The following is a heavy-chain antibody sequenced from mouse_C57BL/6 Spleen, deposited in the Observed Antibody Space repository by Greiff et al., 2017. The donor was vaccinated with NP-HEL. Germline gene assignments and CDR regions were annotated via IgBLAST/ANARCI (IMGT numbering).Heavy chain of an antibody. V-gene: IGHV5-17*01. D-gene: IGHD2-3*01. CDR1: GFTFSDYG. CDR3: ARGPMMVTTRYYAMDY. J-gene: IGHJ4*01. CDR2: ISSGSGTI. Sequence: EVKLVESGGGLVKPGGSLKLSCAASGFTFSDYGMHWVRQAPEKGLEWVAYISSGSGTIYYADTVKGRFTISRDNAKNTLFLQMTSLRSEDTAMYYCARGPMMVTTRYYAMDYWGQGTSVTVSS.